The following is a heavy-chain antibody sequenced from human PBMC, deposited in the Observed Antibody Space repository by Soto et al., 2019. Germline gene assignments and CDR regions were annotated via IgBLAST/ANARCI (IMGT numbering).Heavy chain of an antibody. J-gene: IGHJ4*02. CDR3: AKAAGYSGPYYFDY. V-gene: IGHV3-23*01. D-gene: IGHD5-12*01. CDR1: GFTFSNYA. Sequence: PGGSLRLSCAVSGFTFSNYAMTWVRQAPGKGLEWVSFLSGSGGSTYYADSVKGRFTISRDNSKNTLYLQMNSLRAEDTAVYYCAKAAGYSGPYYFDYWGQGTLVTVSS. CDR2: LSGSGGST.